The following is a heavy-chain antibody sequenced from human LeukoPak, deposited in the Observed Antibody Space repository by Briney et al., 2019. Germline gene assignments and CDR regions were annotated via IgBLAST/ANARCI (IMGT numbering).Heavy chain of an antibody. Sequence: GGSLRLSCAAPGFTFSDYYMSWIRQAPGKGLEWVSYISSSGSTIYYADSVKGRFTISRDNAKNSLYLQMNSLRAEDTAVYYCASNPDYGDYGGWFDPWGQGTLVTVSS. CDR1: GFTFSDYY. V-gene: IGHV3-11*01. J-gene: IGHJ5*02. CDR3: ASNPDYGDYGGWFDP. D-gene: IGHD4-17*01. CDR2: ISSSGSTI.